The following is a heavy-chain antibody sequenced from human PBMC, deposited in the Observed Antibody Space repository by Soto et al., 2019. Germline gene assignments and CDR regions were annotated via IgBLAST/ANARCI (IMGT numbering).Heavy chain of an antibody. CDR2: IKSKTDGGTT. CDR3: QFFCYVRYYSNGMVF. CDR1: GFTFSNAW. V-gene: IGHV3-15*07. Sequence: GGSLRLSCAASGFTFSNAWMNWGRQAPGKGLEWVGRIKSKTDGGTTDYAAPVKGRFTISRDDSKNTLYLQMNSLKTEDTAVYYCQFFCYVRYYSNGMVFCCQGTLVSVFS. J-gene: IGHJ6*02. D-gene: IGHD2-15*01.